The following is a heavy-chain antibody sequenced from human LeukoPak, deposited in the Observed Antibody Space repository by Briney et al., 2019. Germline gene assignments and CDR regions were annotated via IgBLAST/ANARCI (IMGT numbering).Heavy chain of an antibody. CDR1: GASISSGGYY. J-gene: IGHJ4*02. CDR3: ARDRHGQYHFDY. CDR2: IYYSGRT. Sequence: SETLSLTCTVSGASISSGGYYWSWLRQYPGKGLEGIGYIYYSGRTHYNPSLKSRVTISVDTSKNQFSLILNSVTAADTAVYYCARDRHGQYHFDYWGQGTLVTVSS. V-gene: IGHV4-31*03. D-gene: IGHD2-2*01.